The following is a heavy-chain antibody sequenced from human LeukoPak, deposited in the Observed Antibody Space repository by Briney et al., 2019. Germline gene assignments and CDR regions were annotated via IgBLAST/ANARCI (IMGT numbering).Heavy chain of an antibody. V-gene: IGHV3-21*01. J-gene: IGHJ4*02. CDR2: ISSSSSYI. CDR1: GFTFSSYS. D-gene: IGHD2-15*01. CDR3: ARDLGAATLDY. Sequence: GGSLRLSCGASGFTFSSYSMNWVRQAPGKGLEWVSSISSSSSYIYYADSVKGRFTISRDNAKNSLYLQMNSLRAEDTAVYYCARDLGAATLDYWGQGTLVTVSS.